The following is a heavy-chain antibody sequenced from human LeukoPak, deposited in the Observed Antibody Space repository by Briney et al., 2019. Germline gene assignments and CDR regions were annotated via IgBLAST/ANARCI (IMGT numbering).Heavy chain of an antibody. V-gene: IGHV3-73*01. CDR2: IRRKANSYAT. CDR3: TSLSGDFGFDY. D-gene: IGHD2/OR15-2a*01. J-gene: IGHJ4*02. CDR1: GFTFSGST. Sequence: GGSLRLSCAASGFTFSGSTLYWVRQASGKGLEWVGRIRRKANSYATAYAASVRGRFTISRDDSKNTGYLQMNNLKTEDTAVYYCTSLSGDFGFDYWGQGTVVTVSS.